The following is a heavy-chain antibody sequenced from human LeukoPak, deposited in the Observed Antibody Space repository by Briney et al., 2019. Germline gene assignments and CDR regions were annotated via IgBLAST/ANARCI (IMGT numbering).Heavy chain of an antibody. D-gene: IGHD1-14*01. CDR1: GGSISSYY. V-gene: IGHV4-59*01. J-gene: IGHJ5*02. CDR2: IYYSGST. CDR3: ARDRSPLSENWFDP. Sequence: SETLSPTCTVSGGSISSYYWSWIRQPPGKGLEWIGYIYYSGSTNYNPSLKSRVTISVDTSKNQFSLKLSSVTAADTAVYYCARDRSPLSENWFDPWGQGTLVTVSS.